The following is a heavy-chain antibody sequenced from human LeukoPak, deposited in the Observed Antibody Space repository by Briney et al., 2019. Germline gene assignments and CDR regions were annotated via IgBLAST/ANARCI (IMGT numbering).Heavy chain of an antibody. V-gene: IGHV1-18*01. CDR2: ISAYNGNT. CDR1: GYTFTSYG. D-gene: IGHD6-13*01. CDR3: ARDRGYSSQTWWFDP. J-gene: IGHJ5*02. Sequence: ASVKVSRKASGYTFTSYGISWVRQAPGQELEWMGWISAYNGNTNYAQKLQGRVTMTTDTSTSTAYMELRSLRSDDTAVYYCARDRGYSSQTWWFDPWGQGTLVTVSS.